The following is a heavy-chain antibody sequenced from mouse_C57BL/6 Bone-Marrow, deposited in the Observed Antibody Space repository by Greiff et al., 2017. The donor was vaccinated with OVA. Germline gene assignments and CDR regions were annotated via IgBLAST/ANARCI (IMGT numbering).Heavy chain of an antibody. CDR3: ARKAYYSNYYAMDY. CDR2: ISSGSSTI. Sequence: EVHLVESGGGLVKPGGSLKLSCAASGFTFSDYGMHWVRQAPEKGLEWVAYISSGSSTIYYADTVKGRFTISRDNAKNTLFLQMTSLRSEDTAMYYCARKAYYSNYYAMDYWGQGTSVTVSS. J-gene: IGHJ4*01. D-gene: IGHD2-5*01. CDR1: GFTFSDYG. V-gene: IGHV5-17*01.